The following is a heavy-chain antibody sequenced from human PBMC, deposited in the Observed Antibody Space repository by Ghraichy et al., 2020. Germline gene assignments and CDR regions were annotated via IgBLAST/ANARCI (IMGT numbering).Heavy chain of an antibody. D-gene: IGHD3-10*01. J-gene: IGHJ4*02. Sequence: GDSLNISCAASGFIFSNAHMNWVRQAPGKGLEWVGRIKSETDGGTTDYAAPVKGRFTISRDDSKRMVYLQMDSLKTNDTAVYHCITDGAVGENGFDFWGQGTLVTVSS. CDR2: IKSETDGGTT. V-gene: IGHV3-15*01. CDR1: GFIFSNAH. CDR3: ITDGAVGENGFDF.